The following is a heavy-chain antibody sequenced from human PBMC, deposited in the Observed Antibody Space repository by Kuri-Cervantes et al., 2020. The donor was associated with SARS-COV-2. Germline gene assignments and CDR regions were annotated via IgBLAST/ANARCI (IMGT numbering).Heavy chain of an antibody. D-gene: IGHD2-2*02. V-gene: IGHV1-8*03. CDR2: MNPNSGNT. CDR3: ARGRKYCSSTSCYTVWYFDL. J-gene: IGHJ2*01. CDR1: GYTFTSYD. Sequence: ASVKVSCKASGYTFTSYDINWVRQATGQGLEWMGWMNPNSGNTGYAQKLQGRVTITRNTSISTAYMELSSLRSEDTAVYYCARGRKYCSSTSCYTVWYFDLWGRGTLVTVSS.